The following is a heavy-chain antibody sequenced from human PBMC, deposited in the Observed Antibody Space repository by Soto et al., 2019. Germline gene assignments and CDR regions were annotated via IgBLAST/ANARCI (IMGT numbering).Heavy chain of an antibody. Sequence: GGSLRLSCAASDFSLSPYWMHWVRQVPGRGLEWVARLSSDYTNYADSVKGRFTISRDNAKNSLYLQMNSLRAEDTAVYYCARDRDLTSSWSFDYWGQGTLVTVSS. CDR2: LSSDYT. CDR1: DFSLSPYW. J-gene: IGHJ4*02. D-gene: IGHD6-13*01. V-gene: IGHV3-74*01. CDR3: ARDRDLTSSWSFDY.